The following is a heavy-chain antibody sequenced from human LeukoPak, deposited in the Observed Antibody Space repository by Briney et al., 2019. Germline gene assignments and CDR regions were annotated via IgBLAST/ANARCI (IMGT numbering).Heavy chain of an antibody. CDR2: IYHGRSN. CDR1: GYSISSGYY. CDR3: ARGELYGGYSGYDYLFSRRWGYYFDY. D-gene: IGHD5-12*01. J-gene: IGHJ4*02. Sequence: PSETLSLTCTVSGYSISSGYYWGWLRQPPGEGLEWIGSIYHGRSNYYNPSLKSRVTISVDTSKNQFSLKLSSVTAADTAVYYCARGELYGGYSGYDYLFSRRWGYYFDYWGQGTLVTVSS. V-gene: IGHV4-38-2*02.